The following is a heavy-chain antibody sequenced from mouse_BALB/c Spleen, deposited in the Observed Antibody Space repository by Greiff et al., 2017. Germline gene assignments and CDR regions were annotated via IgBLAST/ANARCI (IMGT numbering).Heavy chain of an antibody. V-gene: IGHV5-9-4*01. CDR1: GFTFSSYA. CDR2: ISSGGSYT. D-gene: IGHD1-2*01. CDR3: ARHYDGAY. Sequence: EVKLMESGGGLVQPGGSLKLSCAASGFTFSSYAMSWVRQSPEKRLEWVAEISSGGSYTYYPDTVTGRFTISRDNAKNTLYLEMSSLRSEDTAMYYCARHYDGAYWGQGTLVTVSA. J-gene: IGHJ3*01.